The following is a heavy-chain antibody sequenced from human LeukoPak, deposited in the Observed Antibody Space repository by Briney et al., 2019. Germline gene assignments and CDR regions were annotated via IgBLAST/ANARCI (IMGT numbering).Heavy chain of an antibody. J-gene: IGHJ4*02. CDR1: GGSISSYY. V-gene: IGHV4-59*01. CDR3: ARSLIKFGGVIDDY. D-gene: IGHD3-16*02. CDR2: IYYSGST. Sequence: SETLSLTCTVSGGSISSYYWSWIRQPPGKGLEWIGYIYYSGSTNYNPSLKSRVTISVDTSKNQFSLKLSSVTAAGTAVYYCARSLIKFGGVIDDYWGQGTLVTVSS.